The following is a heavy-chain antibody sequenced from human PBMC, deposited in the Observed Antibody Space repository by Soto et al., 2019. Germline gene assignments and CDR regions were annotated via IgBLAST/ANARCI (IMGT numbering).Heavy chain of an antibody. CDR1: GFTFSSYG. J-gene: IGHJ4*02. CDR3: ARDGDVNTGFGKDY. D-gene: IGHD3-16*01. CDR2: IWHDGGNK. Sequence: GGSLRLSCAASGFTFSSYGMHWVRQAPGKGLEWVAFIWHDGGNKFYAESVKGRFTISRDNSKNTLYLQMTGLSAEDTAMYYCARDGDVNTGFGKDYWGQGTLVTVSS. V-gene: IGHV3-33*01.